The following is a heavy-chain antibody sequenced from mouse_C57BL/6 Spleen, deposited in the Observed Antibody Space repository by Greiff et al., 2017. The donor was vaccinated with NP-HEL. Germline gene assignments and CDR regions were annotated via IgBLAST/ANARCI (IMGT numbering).Heavy chain of an antibody. CDR3: TREVVRFPMGY. CDR2: IRNKANNHAT. D-gene: IGHD1-1*01. CDR1: GFTFSDAW. Sequence: EVKLQESGGGLVQPGGSMKLSCAASGFTFSDAWMDWVRQSPEQGLEWVAEIRNKANNHATYYAESVKGRFTISRDDSKSSVYLQMSSLRAEDTGIYYCTREVVRFPMGYWGQGTSVTVAS. V-gene: IGHV6-6*01. J-gene: IGHJ4*01.